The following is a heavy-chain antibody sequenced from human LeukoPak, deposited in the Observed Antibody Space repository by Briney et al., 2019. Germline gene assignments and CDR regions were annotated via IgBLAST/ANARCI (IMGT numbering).Heavy chain of an antibody. CDR3: AKGIASDGYNFNRFDY. V-gene: IGHV3-23*01. D-gene: IGHD5-24*01. CDR2: ISGSGGST. CDR1: GFTFSSYS. J-gene: IGHJ4*02. Sequence: EGSLRLSCAASGFTFSSYSMNWVRQAPGKGLEWVSAISGSGGSTYYADSVKGRFTISRDNSKNTLYLQMNSLRAEDTAVYYCAKGIASDGYNFNRFDYWGQGTLVTVSS.